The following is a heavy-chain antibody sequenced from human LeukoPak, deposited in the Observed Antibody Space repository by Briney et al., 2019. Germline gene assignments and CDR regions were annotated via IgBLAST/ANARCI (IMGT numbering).Heavy chain of an antibody. J-gene: IGHJ4*02. Sequence: SETLSLTCTVSGGSISSYYWSWIRQPAGKGLEWIGRIYTSGSTNYNPSLKSRVTMSVDTSKNRFSLKLSSVTAADTAVYYCARVSGYDWESFYDYWGQGTLVTVSS. D-gene: IGHD5-12*01. CDR3: ARVSGYDWESFYDY. V-gene: IGHV4-4*07. CDR1: GGSISSYY. CDR2: IYTSGST.